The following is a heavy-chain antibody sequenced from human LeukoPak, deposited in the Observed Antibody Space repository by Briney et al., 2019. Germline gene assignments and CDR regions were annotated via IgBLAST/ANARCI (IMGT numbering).Heavy chain of an antibody. CDR2: ISCRGSTI. D-gene: IGHD4-11*01. CDR3: ARDEEDYSNDRVSAFDI. CDR1: RFTLSDYY. J-gene: IGHJ3*02. V-gene: IGHV3-11*01. Sequence: GGSLRLSCASSRFTLSDYYMSWIRQAPGKGLEWVSYISCRGSTIYYADFVKGRFTISRDNAKNSLYLQMNGQRAEDTAVYYCARDEEDYSNDRVSAFDICGQGTMVTVSS.